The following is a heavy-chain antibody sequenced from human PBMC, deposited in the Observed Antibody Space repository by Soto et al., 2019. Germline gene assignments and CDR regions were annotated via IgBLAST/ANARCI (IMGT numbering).Heavy chain of an antibody. CDR2: INPIVSMS. J-gene: IGHJ4*02. Sequence: QVQLVQSGTEVKKPGSSVKVSCKASGDTFSFYTINWVRQAPGLGLEWVGRINPIVSMSNYAQKFQGRASMTADKSTSTAYMELRSLRSDDTAMYFCAASYGSGYRAFDYWGQGALVTVSS. V-gene: IGHV1-69*02. CDR1: GDTFSFYT. D-gene: IGHD3-10*01. CDR3: AASYGSGYRAFDY.